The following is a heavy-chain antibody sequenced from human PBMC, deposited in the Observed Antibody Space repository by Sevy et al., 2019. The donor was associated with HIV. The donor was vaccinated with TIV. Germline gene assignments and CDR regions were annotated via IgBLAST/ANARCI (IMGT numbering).Heavy chain of an antibody. V-gene: IGHV3-30*18. D-gene: IGHD3-22*01. CDR2: ISYDGSNK. CDR3: VKDGRDDISGYYYSYYFDY. Sequence: GGSLRLSCAASGFTFSSYGMHWVRQAPGKGLEWVAVISYDGSNKYYADSVKGRFTISRDNSKNTLYLQMNSLRAEDTAVYYCVKDGRDDISGYYYSYYFDYWGQGTLVTVSS. CDR1: GFTFSSYG. J-gene: IGHJ4*02.